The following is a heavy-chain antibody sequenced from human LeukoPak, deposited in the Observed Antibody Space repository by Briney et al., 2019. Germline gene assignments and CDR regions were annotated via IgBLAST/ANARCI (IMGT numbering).Heavy chain of an antibody. V-gene: IGHV1-46*01. J-gene: IGHJ4*02. CDR1: GYTFTSYY. Sequence: ASVKVSCKASGYTFTSYYMHWVRQAPGQGLEWMGIINPSGGSTGYAQKFQGRVTMTRDTSTSTVYMELSSLRSEDTAVYYCARDRYGDYLFDYWGQGTLVTVSS. CDR3: ARDRYGDYLFDY. CDR2: INPSGGST. D-gene: IGHD4-17*01.